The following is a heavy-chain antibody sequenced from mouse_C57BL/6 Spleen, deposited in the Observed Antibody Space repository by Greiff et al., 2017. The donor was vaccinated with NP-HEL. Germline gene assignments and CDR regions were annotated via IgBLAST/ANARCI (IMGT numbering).Heavy chain of an antibody. V-gene: IGHV5-4*01. J-gene: IGHJ4*01. CDR1: GFTFSSYA. D-gene: IGHD1-1*01. CDR2: ISDGGSYT. Sequence: EVQRVESGGGLVKPGGSLKLSCAASGFTFSSYAMSWVRQTPEKRLEWVATISDGGSYTYYPDNVKGRFTISRDNAKNNLYLQMSHLKSEDTAMYYCAREEGYYSGYAMDYWGQGTSVTVSS. CDR3: AREEGYYSGYAMDY.